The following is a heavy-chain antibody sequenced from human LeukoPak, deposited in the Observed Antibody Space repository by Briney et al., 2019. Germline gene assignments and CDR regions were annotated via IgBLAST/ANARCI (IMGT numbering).Heavy chain of an antibody. Sequence: PGRSLRLSCAASGFTFNTYGMNWVRQAPGKGLEWVAVISHHGSNKFYADSVKGRFTISRDNSNNMVYLQMNGLRAEDTAVYYCAKDFQLWSTRGVFDVWGQGTMVTVSS. CDR2: ISHHGSNK. V-gene: IGHV3-30*18. CDR3: AKDFQLWSTRGVFDV. D-gene: IGHD3-10*01. CDR1: GFTFNTYG. J-gene: IGHJ3*01.